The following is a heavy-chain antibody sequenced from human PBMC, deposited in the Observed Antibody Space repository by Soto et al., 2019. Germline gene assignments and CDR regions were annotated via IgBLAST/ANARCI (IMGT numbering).Heavy chain of an antibody. J-gene: IGHJ5*02. CDR2: INPSGGST. V-gene: IGHV1-46*01. CDR1: GYTFTSYY. CDR3: AREIVVVRAAFNWFDP. D-gene: IGHD2-2*01. Sequence: ASVKVSCKASGYTFTSYYMHWVRQAPGQGLEWMGIINPSGGSTSYAQKFQGRVTMTRDTSTSTVYMEVRSLRSEDTAVYYCAREIVVVRAAFNWFDPWGQGTLVTVSS.